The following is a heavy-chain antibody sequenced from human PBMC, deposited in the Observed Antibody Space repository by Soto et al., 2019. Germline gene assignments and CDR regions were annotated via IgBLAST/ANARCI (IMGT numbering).Heavy chain of an antibody. J-gene: IGHJ6*02. D-gene: IGHD3-10*01. CDR3: ARVPRYYYGSGSYSRAGYGMDV. CDR2: ISGSGGST. CDR1: GFNFSSYA. V-gene: IGHV3-23*01. Sequence: GGSLRLSCEASGFNFSSYAMSWVRQAPGKELEWVSAISGSGGSTYYADSVKGRFTISRDNSKNTLYLQMNSLRAEDTAVYYCARVPRYYYGSGSYSRAGYGMDVLGQGTTAIVSS.